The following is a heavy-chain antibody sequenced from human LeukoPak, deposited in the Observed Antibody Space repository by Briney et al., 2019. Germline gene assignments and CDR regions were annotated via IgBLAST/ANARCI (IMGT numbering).Heavy chain of an antibody. CDR2: ISGSGGST. CDR1: GFTFRSYA. J-gene: IGHJ4*02. D-gene: IGHD3-3*01. CDR3: AKVPYSDFWSGYSYYFDY. V-gene: IGHV3-23*01. Sequence: GGSLRLSCAASGFTFRSYAMTCVRQAPGKGLEWVSGISGSGGSTHYGDSVKGRFTISRDNSKSTLYLQMNSLRAEDTAVYYCAKVPYSDFWSGYSYYFDYWGQGILVTVSS.